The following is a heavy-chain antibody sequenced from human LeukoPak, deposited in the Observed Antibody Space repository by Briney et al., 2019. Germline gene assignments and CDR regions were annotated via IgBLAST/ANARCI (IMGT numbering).Heavy chain of an antibody. CDR2: IKQDGSEK. V-gene: IGHV3-7*03. CDR1: GFTFSSYW. CDR3: AKSVFGSYLGY. Sequence: GGSLRLSCAASGFTFSSYWMSWVRQAPGKGLEWVANIKQDGSEKYYVDSVKGRFTISRDNAKNSLYLQMNSLRAEDTAVYYCAKSVFGSYLGYWGQGTLVTVSS. J-gene: IGHJ4*02. D-gene: IGHD3-10*01.